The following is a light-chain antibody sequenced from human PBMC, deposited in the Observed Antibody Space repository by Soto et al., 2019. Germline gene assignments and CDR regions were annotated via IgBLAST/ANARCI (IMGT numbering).Light chain of an antibody. Sequence: EIVLTQSPVTLSLSPGERATLSCRASQTISSTDLAWYQQKPGQAPRLLIYGASSRATGIPDRFSGSGSGTDFTLTINILEPEDFAVYFCQHYGSLPLTFGGGTKVDIK. CDR3: QHYGSLPLT. J-gene: IGKJ4*01. CDR2: GAS. CDR1: QTISSTD. V-gene: IGKV3-20*01.